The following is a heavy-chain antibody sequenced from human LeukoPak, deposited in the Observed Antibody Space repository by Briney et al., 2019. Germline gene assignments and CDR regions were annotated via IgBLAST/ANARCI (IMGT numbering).Heavy chain of an antibody. Sequence: PSETLSLTCTVSGGTMSNYYWSWIRQPPGKGLECIGHIYYSGSTNYKPSLKCRVTISLDTSKNQFSLKLSSVTAADTAVYYCARLSIASRVRIFDYWGQGTLVTVSS. D-gene: IGHD6-6*01. CDR2: IYYSGST. CDR1: GGTMSNYY. J-gene: IGHJ4*02. CDR3: ARLSIASRVRIFDY. V-gene: IGHV4-59*08.